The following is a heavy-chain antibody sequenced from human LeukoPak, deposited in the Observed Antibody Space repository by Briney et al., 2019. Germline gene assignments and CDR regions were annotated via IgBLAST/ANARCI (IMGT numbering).Heavy chain of an antibody. CDR2: INSDGSST. CDR1: GFTFSSYW. V-gene: IGHV3-74*01. Sequence: GRSLRLSCAASGFTFSSYWMHWVRQAPGKGLVWVSRINSDGSSTSYADSVKGRFTISRDNAKNTLYLQMNSLRAEDTAVYYCARGGTGYYYYYGMDVWGQGTTVTVSS. CDR3: ARGGTGYYYYYGMDV. D-gene: IGHD1-1*01. J-gene: IGHJ6*02.